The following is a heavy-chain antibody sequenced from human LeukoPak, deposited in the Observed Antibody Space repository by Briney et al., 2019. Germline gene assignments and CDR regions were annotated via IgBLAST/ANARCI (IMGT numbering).Heavy chain of an antibody. V-gene: IGHV1-2*02. CDR1: GYTFTGYY. CDR3: AREEAAAGTRWFDP. D-gene: IGHD6-13*01. CDR2: INPNSGGT. Sequence: ASVKVSCKASGYTFTGYYMHWVRQAPGQGLEWMGWINPNSGGTNYAQKFQGRVTMTRDTSISTAYMELSRLRSDDTAVYYCAREEAAAGTRWFDPWGQGTLVTVSS. J-gene: IGHJ5*02.